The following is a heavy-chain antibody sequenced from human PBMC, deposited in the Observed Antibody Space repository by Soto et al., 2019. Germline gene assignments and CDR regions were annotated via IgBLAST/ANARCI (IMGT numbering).Heavy chain of an antibody. CDR1: GFTFSTYA. V-gene: IGHV3-23*01. Sequence: EVQLLESGGGLVQPGGSLRLSCAASGFTFSTYALNWVRQAPGKGLEWVSAIGGRGGSTYFADSVKGRFSISRDSSKNTLYLQMNSLSAEDTAVYYCAKDGYGDRPYYFDYWGQGTLFTVSS. CDR3: AKDGYGDRPYYFDY. D-gene: IGHD4-17*01. J-gene: IGHJ4*02. CDR2: IGGRGGST.